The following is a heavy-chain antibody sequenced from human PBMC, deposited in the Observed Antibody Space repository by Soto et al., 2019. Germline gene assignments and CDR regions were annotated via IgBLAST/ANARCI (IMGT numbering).Heavy chain of an antibody. V-gene: IGHV1-8*01. D-gene: IGHD3-10*01. CDR1: GYTFTSYD. Sequence: ASVKVSCKASGYTFTSYDINWVRQATGQGLEWMGWMNPNSGNTGYAQKFQGRVTMTRNTSISTAYMELSSLRSEDTAVYYCARVPEGLLWFGAPDYYYMDVWGKGTTVTVSS. CDR3: ARVPEGLLWFGAPDYYYMDV. J-gene: IGHJ6*03. CDR2: MNPNSGNT.